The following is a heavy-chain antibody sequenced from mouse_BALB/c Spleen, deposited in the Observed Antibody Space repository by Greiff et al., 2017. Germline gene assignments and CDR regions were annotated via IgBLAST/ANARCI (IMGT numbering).Heavy chain of an antibody. CDR2: IDPANGNT. CDR1: GFNIKDTY. CDR3: ARGLRFAMDY. D-gene: IGHD2-4*01. Sequence: VQLKQSGAELVKPGASVKLSCTASGFNIKDTYMHWVKQRPEQGLEWIGRIDPANGNTKYDPKFQGKATITADTSSNTAYLQLSSLTSEDTAVYYCARGLRFAMDYWGQGTSVTVSS. J-gene: IGHJ4*01. V-gene: IGHV14-3*02.